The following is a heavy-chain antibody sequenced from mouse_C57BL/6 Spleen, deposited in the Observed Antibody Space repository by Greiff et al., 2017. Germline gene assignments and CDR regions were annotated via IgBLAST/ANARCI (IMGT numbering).Heavy chain of an antibody. Sequence: VQLQQPGAELVKPGASVKMSCKASGYTFTSYWITWVKQRPGQGLEWIGDIYPGSGSTNYNEKFKGKATLTVDTSSSTAYMQLSSLTSEDSAVYYCAREIDCPRLAYWGQGTLVTVSA. V-gene: IGHV1-55*01. CDR2: IYPGSGST. CDR3: AREIDCPRLAY. J-gene: IGHJ3*01. CDR1: GYTFTSYW. D-gene: IGHD2-4*01.